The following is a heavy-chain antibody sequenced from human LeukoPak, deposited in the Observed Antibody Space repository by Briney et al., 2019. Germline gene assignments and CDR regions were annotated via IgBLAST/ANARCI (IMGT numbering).Heavy chain of an antibody. Sequence: GGSLRLSCAASGFTFSSYWMSWVRQAPGKGLEWVANIKQDGSEKYYVESVKGRFTISRVNARNSVYLQMNSLRVEDTAVYYCVRGAVRWAADYWGQGTLVTVSS. CDR3: VRGAVRWAADY. V-gene: IGHV3-7*01. D-gene: IGHD1-26*01. J-gene: IGHJ4*02. CDR1: GFTFSSYW. CDR2: IKQDGSEK.